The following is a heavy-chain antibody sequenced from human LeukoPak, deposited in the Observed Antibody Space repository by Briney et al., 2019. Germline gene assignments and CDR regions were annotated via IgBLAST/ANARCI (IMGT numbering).Heavy chain of an antibody. D-gene: IGHD3-9*01. CDR1: GGSISSSSYY. Sequence: SETLSLTCTVSGGSISSSSYYWGWIRQPPGKGLEWIGSIYYTGSTYYNPSLKSRVTISVDTSKNQFSLKLSSVTAADTAVYYCARDLSRWVRYFDWYPLYYMDVWGKGTTVTVSS. V-gene: IGHV4-39*07. CDR2: IYYTGST. CDR3: ARDLSRWVRYFDWYPLYYMDV. J-gene: IGHJ6*03.